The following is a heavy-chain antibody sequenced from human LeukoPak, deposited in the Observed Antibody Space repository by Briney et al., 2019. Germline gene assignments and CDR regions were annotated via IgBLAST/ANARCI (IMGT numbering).Heavy chain of an antibody. J-gene: IGHJ4*02. CDR1: GGTFSSYA. CDR3: ARVRGGGYYGSGSDY. D-gene: IGHD3-10*01. Sequence: SVKVSCKASGGTFSSYAISWVRQAPGQGLEWMGGIIPIFGTANYAQKFQGRVTITADESTSTAYMELSSLRSEDTAVYYCARVRGGGYYGSGSDYWGQGTLVTVSS. V-gene: IGHV1-69*13. CDR2: IIPIFGTA.